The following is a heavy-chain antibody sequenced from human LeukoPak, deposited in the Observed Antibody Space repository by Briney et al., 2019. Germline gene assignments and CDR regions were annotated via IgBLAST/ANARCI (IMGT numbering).Heavy chain of an antibody. V-gene: IGHV1-2*02. Sequence: ASVKVSCKASGYTFTGFYMHWVRQAPGQGLEWMGWINPNSGGTNYAQKFQGRVTMTRDTSISTAYMELSRLRSDDTAVYYCARDFGVVHRAGEYWGQGTLVTVSS. CDR2: INPNSGGT. CDR3: ARDFGVVHRAGEY. D-gene: IGHD3-3*01. CDR1: GYTFTGFY. J-gene: IGHJ4*02.